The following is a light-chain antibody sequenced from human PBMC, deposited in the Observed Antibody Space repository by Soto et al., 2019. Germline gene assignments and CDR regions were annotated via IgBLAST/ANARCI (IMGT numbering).Light chain of an antibody. CDR1: QSINSY. CDR3: QQYNSDST. J-gene: IGKJ1*01. CDR2: KAS. Sequence: DIQMTQSPSTLSASVGERVTITCRASQSINSYLAWYQQKPGKAPKLLIYKASSLESGVPSRFSGSASGTEFTLTISSLQPDDFATYYCQQYNSDSTFGQGTKVEIK. V-gene: IGKV1-5*03.